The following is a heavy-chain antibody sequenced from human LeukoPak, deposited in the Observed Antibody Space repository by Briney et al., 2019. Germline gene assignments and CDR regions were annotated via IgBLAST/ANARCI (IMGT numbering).Heavy chain of an antibody. D-gene: IGHD5-18*01. CDR2: INPYSGGT. Sequence: ASVKVSCKVSGYTFTDYYIHWVRQAPGQGLEWMGWINPYSGGTNYAQKLQGRVTMTRDTSISTAYMELSRLRSDDTAVYYCARAPFDTAMVDFDYWGQGTLVTVSS. CDR3: ARAPFDTAMVDFDY. J-gene: IGHJ4*02. CDR1: GYTFTDYY. V-gene: IGHV1-2*02.